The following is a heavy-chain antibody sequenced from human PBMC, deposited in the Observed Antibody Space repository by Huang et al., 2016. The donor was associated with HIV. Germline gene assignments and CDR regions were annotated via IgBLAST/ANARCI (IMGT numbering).Heavy chain of an antibody. Sequence: VESGGRLVQPGGSIRLSCVGSTFRFGAYWMSWVRQSPGKGLEWVANIKKDESEKYYVDSVKGRFNIPRDNAKKVLCLEMNNVRVEDTATYYCATKTAAMDIWGQGTTVTVS. CDR2: IKKDESEK. CDR1: TFRFGAYW. V-gene: IGHV3-7*01. J-gene: IGHJ6*02. D-gene: IGHD1-7*01. CDR3: ATKTAAMDI.